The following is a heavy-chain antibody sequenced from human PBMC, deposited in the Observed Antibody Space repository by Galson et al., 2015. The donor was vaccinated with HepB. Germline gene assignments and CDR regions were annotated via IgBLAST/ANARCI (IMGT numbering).Heavy chain of an antibody. D-gene: IGHD3-10*01. Sequence: SCKASGYKFTSYYMHWGRQAPGQGLEWMGIINPSGGSTDYAQKFRGRLTMTRDTSTSTVFMELSSLRSEDTAVYHCARGVLLWDGPDYWGQGTLVTVSS. J-gene: IGHJ4*02. CDR1: GYKFTSYY. V-gene: IGHV1-46*01. CDR2: INPSGGST. CDR3: ARGVLLWDGPDY.